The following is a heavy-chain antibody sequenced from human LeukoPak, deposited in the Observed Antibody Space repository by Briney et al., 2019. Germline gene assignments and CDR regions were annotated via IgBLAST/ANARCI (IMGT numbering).Heavy chain of an antibody. CDR3: ARAQQLEYFHH. J-gene: IGHJ1*01. CDR1: GYTFTSYY. CDR2: INPSGGST. D-gene: IGHD6-13*01. V-gene: IGHV1-46*01. Sequence: ASVKVSCKASGYTFTSYYMHWVRLAPGQGLEWMGIINPSGGSTSYAQKFQGRVTMTRDTSTSTVYIELSSLRSEDTAVYYCARAQQLEYFHHWGQGTLVTVSS.